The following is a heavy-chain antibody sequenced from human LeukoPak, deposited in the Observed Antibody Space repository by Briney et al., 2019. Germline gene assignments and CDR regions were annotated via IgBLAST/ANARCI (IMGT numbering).Heavy chain of an antibody. Sequence: GGSLRLSCAASGFTFSTYSMNWVRQAPGKGLEWVSSISSSSSYIYYADSVEGRFTISRDNAKNSLYLQMNSLRAEDTAVYYCARTQSGSYGFDYWGQGTLVTVSS. D-gene: IGHD1-26*01. CDR2: ISSSSSYI. V-gene: IGHV3-21*01. CDR3: ARTQSGSYGFDY. J-gene: IGHJ4*02. CDR1: GFTFSTYS.